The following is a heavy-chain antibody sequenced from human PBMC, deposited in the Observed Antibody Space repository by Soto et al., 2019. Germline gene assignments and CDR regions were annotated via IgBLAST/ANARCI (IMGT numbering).Heavy chain of an antibody. CDR3: ASSLIPLYGMDV. V-gene: IGHV4-59*01. Sequence: KPSETLSLTCTVSGGSISSYYWSWIRQPPGKGLEWIGYIYYSGSTNYNPSLKSRVTISVDTSKNQFSLKLSSVTAADTAVYYCASSLIPLYGMDVWGQGTTVTVSS. CDR1: GGSISSYY. CDR2: IYYSGST. J-gene: IGHJ6*02. D-gene: IGHD3-16*01.